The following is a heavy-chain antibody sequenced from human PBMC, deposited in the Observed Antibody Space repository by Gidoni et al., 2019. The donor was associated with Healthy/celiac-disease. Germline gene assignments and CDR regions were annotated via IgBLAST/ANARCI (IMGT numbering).Heavy chain of an antibody. CDR3: ARGGYDILTGYYIANDY. V-gene: IGHV4-59*01. Sequence: QVHLQESGPGLVKPSETLSLTCTVSGGPISSYYWSWIRQPPGKGLEWIGYIYYSGSTNYNPSLKSRVTISVDTSKNQFSLKLSSVTAADTAVYYCARGGYDILTGYYIANDYWGQGTLVTVSS. CDR1: GGPISSYY. J-gene: IGHJ4*02. CDR2: IYYSGST. D-gene: IGHD3-9*01.